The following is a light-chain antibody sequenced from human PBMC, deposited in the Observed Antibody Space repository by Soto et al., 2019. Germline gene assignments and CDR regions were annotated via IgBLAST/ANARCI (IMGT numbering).Light chain of an antibody. CDR1: RSNIGSNS. CDR3: AVWDDGLDAWM. Sequence: QSVLTQSPSASGTPGQRVTMSCSGSRSNIGSNSVSWYQQLPGTVPKLLIYGSNGRPLGVPDRFSGSKSGTSASLAISRLQSEDEAHYYCAVWDDGLDAWMFGGGTKVTVL. V-gene: IGLV1-44*01. J-gene: IGLJ3*02. CDR2: GSN.